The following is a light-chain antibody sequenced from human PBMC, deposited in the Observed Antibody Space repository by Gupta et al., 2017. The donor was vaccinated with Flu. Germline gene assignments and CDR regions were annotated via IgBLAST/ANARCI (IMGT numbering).Light chain of an antibody. J-gene: IGLJ2*01. CDR3: SSYAGSFNHVV. Sequence: ISCTGTSSDVGGYDYVSWYQHHPGKAPKLVISEVSKRPSGVPDRFSGSKSGNNASLTVSGLQAEDEAEYFCSSYAGSFNHVVVGGGKKLP. CDR2: EVS. V-gene: IGLV2-8*01. CDR1: SSDVGGYDY.